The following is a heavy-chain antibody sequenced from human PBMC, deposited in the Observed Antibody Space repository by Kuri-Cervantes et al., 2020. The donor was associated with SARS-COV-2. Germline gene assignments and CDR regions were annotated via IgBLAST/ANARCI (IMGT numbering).Heavy chain of an antibody. J-gene: IGHJ3*01. V-gene: IGHV5-51*01. CDR2: IYPTDSDT. Sequence: GESLKISCKGSGFRFTTYWIGWVRQMPGKGLEWMAIIYPTDSDTRYGPSFQGQVTISADKSISTAYLQWSSLKASDSAMYYCARTRGSYYTDAFDLWGQGTMVTVSS. CDR1: GFRFTTYW. D-gene: IGHD1-26*01. CDR3: ARTRGSYYTDAFDL.